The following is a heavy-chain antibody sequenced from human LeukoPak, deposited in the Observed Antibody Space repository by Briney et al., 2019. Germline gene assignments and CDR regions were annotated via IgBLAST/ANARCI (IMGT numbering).Heavy chain of an antibody. Sequence: PSETLSLTCAVYGGSLSGYYWSWIRQPPGKGLEWIGEINHSGSTNYNPSLKSRVTISVDTSKNQFSLKLSSVTAADTAVYYCARDGDSGSYQDALDIWGQGTMVTVSS. CDR2: INHSGST. J-gene: IGHJ3*02. D-gene: IGHD1-26*01. CDR1: GGSLSGYY. V-gene: IGHV4-34*01. CDR3: ARDGDSGSYQDALDI.